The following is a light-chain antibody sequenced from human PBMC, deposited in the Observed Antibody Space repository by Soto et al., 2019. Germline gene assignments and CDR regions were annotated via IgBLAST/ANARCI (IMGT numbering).Light chain of an antibody. CDR2: NHN. V-gene: IGLV1-44*01. Sequence: QSVLTQPPSASGTPGQRVSISCSGSSSNIGRNSVNWYQRFPGTAPKLLIYNHNQRPSGVPDRISGSKFGTSVSLVISGLQSKDEADYYCAAWDDSLSGVVFGGGTKLTVL. J-gene: IGLJ3*02. CDR1: SSNIGRNS. CDR3: AAWDDSLSGVV.